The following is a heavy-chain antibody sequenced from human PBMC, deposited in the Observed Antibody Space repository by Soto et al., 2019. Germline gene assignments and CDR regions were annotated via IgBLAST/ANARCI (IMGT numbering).Heavy chain of an antibody. V-gene: IGHV4-31*03. CDR1: GGSISSGGYY. Sequence: QVQLQEAGPGLVKPSKTLSLTCTVSGGSISSGGYYWSWIRQHPGKGLEWIGYIYYSGSTYYNPSRKSRVTISVDTSKNQFSLKLSSVTAADTAVYYCARDLRFRGFYGMDVWGQGTTVTVSS. CDR2: IYYSGST. J-gene: IGHJ6*02. CDR3: ARDLRFRGFYGMDV. D-gene: IGHD3-10*01.